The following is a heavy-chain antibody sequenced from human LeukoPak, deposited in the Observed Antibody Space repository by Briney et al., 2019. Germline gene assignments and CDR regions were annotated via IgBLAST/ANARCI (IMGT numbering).Heavy chain of an antibody. CDR3: AKRPSDYGDYVSYFDY. CDR1: GFSFISYG. V-gene: IGHV3-30*18. J-gene: IGHJ4*02. D-gene: IGHD4-17*01. CDR2: ISDDGRRR. Sequence: GGSLRLSCAASGFSFISYGMHWVRQAPGKGLEWVGVISDDGRRRDYADSVKGRFTISRDNSKDTLYLQMNGLRAEDTAVYYCAKRPSDYGDYVSYFDYWGQGTLVTVSS.